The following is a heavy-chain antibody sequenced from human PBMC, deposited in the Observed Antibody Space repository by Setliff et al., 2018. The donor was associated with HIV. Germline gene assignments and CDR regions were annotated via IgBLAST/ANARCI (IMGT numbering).Heavy chain of an antibody. J-gene: IGHJ3*02. V-gene: IGHV1-18*01. Sequence: ASVKVSCKASGYSFARYGLSWVRQAPGQGLEWMGWVSGFNGNTKYAQSFQDRVAMTTETATSTAYMEMRSLRSDDTAVYFCARVPYRSAWFSGGHDAFDIWGQGTMVTVSS. CDR3: ARVPYRSAWFSGGHDAFDI. D-gene: IGHD6-19*01. CDR2: VSGFNGNT. CDR1: GYSFARYG.